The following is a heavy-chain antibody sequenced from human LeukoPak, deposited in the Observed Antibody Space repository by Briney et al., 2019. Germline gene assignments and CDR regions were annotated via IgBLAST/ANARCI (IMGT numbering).Heavy chain of an antibody. CDR3: AKDAYIISTISAFDI. J-gene: IGHJ3*02. CDR2: ISGRGTNT. V-gene: IGHV3-23*01. D-gene: IGHD5/OR15-5a*01. Sequence: GASLRLSCVASGLTFDSYTMSWVRQAPGKGLEWLSGISGRGTNTYYAAPVKGRFTISRDNSKNTLYLQMSSLRAEDTALYYCAKDAYIISTISAFDIWGQGTLVAVSS. CDR1: GLTFDSYT.